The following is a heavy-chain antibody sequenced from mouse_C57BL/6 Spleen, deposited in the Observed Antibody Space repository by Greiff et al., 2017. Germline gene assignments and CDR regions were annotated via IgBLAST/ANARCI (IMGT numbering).Heavy chain of an antibody. V-gene: IGHV5-4*01. Sequence: EVLLVESGGGLVKPGGSLKLSCAASGFTFSSYAMSWVRQTPEKRLEWVATISAGGSYTYYPDNVKGRFTISRDNAKNNLYLQMSHLKSEDTAMYYCAREGVAWFAYWGQGTLVTVSA. J-gene: IGHJ3*01. CDR3: AREGVAWFAY. CDR1: GFTFSSYA. CDR2: ISAGGSYT.